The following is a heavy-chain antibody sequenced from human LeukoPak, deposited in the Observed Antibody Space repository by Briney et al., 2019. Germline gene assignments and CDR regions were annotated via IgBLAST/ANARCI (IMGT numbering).Heavy chain of an antibody. Sequence: GASVKVSCKASGCTFTSYGISWVRQAPGQGLEWMGWISAYNGNTNYAQKLQGRVTVTTDTSTSTAYMELRSLRSDDTAVYYCAXXXXXXXSGSYYNMALDYWGQGTLVTVSS. CDR2: ISAYNGNT. V-gene: IGHV1-18*01. CDR1: GCTFTSYG. D-gene: IGHD3-10*01. CDR3: AXXXXXXXSGSYYNMALDY. J-gene: IGHJ4*02.